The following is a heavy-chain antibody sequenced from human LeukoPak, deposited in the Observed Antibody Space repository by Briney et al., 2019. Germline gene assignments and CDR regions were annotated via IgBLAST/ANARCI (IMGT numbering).Heavy chain of an antibody. Sequence: GGSLRLSCAAAGFTFSDYWMSWVRQAPGKGLEWVANIGQDGREKYYVDSVKGRFTISRDNAKNSVYLQMNSLRAEDTAIYYCAKPGPATTNSYGMDVWGQGTTVTVSS. CDR1: GFTFSDYW. CDR3: AKPGPATTNSYGMDV. J-gene: IGHJ6*02. V-gene: IGHV3-7*01. D-gene: IGHD1-26*01. CDR2: IGQDGREK.